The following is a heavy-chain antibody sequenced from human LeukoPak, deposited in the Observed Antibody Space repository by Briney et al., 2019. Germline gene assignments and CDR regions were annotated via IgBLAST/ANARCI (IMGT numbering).Heavy chain of an antibody. CDR2: IRSKANSYAT. Sequence: PGGSLRLSCAASGFTFSGSAMHWVRRASGKWLEWVGRIRSKANSYATAYAASVKGRFTISRDDSKNTAYLQMNSLKTEDTAVYYCTSRSSGPTVTTPPFDYWGQGTLVTVSS. V-gene: IGHV3-73*01. D-gene: IGHD4-17*01. J-gene: IGHJ4*02. CDR1: GFTFSGSA. CDR3: TSRSSGPTVTTPPFDY.